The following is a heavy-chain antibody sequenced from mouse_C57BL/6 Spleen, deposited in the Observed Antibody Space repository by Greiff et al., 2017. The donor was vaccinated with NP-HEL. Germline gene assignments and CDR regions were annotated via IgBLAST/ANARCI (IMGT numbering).Heavy chain of an antibody. Sequence: EVHLVESGEGLVKPGGSLKLSCAASGFTFSSYAMSWVRQTPEKRLEWVAYISSGGDYIYYADTVKGRFTISRDNARNTLYLQMSSLKSEDTAMYYCTRDPSYYGSSYGYYYAMDYWGQGTSVTVSS. V-gene: IGHV5-9-1*02. CDR2: ISSGGDYI. D-gene: IGHD1-1*01. CDR3: TRDPSYYGSSYGYYYAMDY. CDR1: GFTFSSYA. J-gene: IGHJ4*01.